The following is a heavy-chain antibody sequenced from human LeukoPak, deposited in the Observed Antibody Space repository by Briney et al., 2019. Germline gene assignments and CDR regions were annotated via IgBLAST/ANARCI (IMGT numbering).Heavy chain of an antibody. CDR2: IIPIFGTA. Sequence: SVKVSCKASGYTFTGYYMHWVRQAPGQGLEWMGGIIPIFGTANYAQKFQGRVTITADKSTSTAYMELSSLRSEDTAVYYCARVYYYDSSGPISWGQGTLVTVSS. D-gene: IGHD3-22*01. CDR1: GYTFTGYY. CDR3: ARVYYYDSSGPIS. V-gene: IGHV1-69*06. J-gene: IGHJ4*02.